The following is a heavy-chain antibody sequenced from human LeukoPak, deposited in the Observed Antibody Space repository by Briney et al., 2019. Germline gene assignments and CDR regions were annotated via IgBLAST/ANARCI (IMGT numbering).Heavy chain of an antibody. Sequence: SETLSLTCTVSGGSISSSSYYWGWIRQLPGKGLEWIGSIYYSGSTYYNPSLKSRVTISVDTSKNQFSLKLSSVTAADTAVYYCARIPITIFGVVSYRNWFDPWGQGTLVTVSS. D-gene: IGHD3-3*01. CDR3: ARIPITIFGVVSYRNWFDP. V-gene: IGHV4-39*01. CDR2: IYYSGST. J-gene: IGHJ5*02. CDR1: GGSISSSSYY.